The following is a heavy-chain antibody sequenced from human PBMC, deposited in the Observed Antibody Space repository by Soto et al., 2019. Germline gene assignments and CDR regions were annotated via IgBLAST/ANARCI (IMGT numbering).Heavy chain of an antibody. Sequence: QVQLVESGGGVVQPGRSLRLSCAASGFTFSSYAMHWVRQAPGKGLEWVAVISYDGSNKYYADSVKGRFTISRDNSKNTLYLQMNSLRAEDTVVYYCARDQDIVVVVAATVRYYYYYGMDVWGQGTTVTVSS. CDR3: ARDQDIVVVVAATVRYYYYYGMDV. V-gene: IGHV3-30-3*01. D-gene: IGHD2-15*01. CDR2: ISYDGSNK. J-gene: IGHJ6*02. CDR1: GFTFSSYA.